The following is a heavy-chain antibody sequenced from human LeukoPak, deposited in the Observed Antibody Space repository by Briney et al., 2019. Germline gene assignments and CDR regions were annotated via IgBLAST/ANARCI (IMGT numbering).Heavy chain of an antibody. CDR1: GGSISSSSYY. V-gene: IGHV4-39*01. D-gene: IGHD3-22*01. Sequence: SETLSLTCTVSGGSISSSSYYWGWIRQPPGKGLEWIGSIYYSGSTNYNPSLKSRVTISVDTSKNQFSLKLSSVTAADTAVYYCARQTHYYDSSGYYSKFDYWGQGTLVTVSS. CDR3: ARQTHYYDSSGYYSKFDY. J-gene: IGHJ4*02. CDR2: IYYSGST.